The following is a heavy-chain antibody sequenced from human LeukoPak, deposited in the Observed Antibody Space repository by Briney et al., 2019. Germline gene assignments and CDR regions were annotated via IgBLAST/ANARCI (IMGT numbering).Heavy chain of an antibody. CDR2: INPNSGGP. Sequence: ASVKVSCKASGYTFTGYYIHWVRQAPGQGLEWMGWINPNSGGPNFAQKFQGRVTMTRDTSITTAYMELSRLKSDDTAVYYCARGDNSGWLDDYWGQGTLVTVSS. J-gene: IGHJ4*02. V-gene: IGHV1-2*02. D-gene: IGHD6-19*01. CDR1: GYTFTGYY. CDR3: ARGDNSGWLDDY.